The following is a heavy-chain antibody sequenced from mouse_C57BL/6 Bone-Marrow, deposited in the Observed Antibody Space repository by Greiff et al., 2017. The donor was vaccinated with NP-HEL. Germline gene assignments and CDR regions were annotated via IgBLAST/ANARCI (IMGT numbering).Heavy chain of an antibody. CDR1: GYTFTNYW. CDR3: ARSYDGYLFAY. J-gene: IGHJ3*01. CDR2: IYPGGGYT. V-gene: IGHV1-63*01. D-gene: IGHD2-3*01. Sequence: VQLQQSGAELLRPGTSVKMSCKASGYTFTNYWIGWAKQRPGHGLEWIGDIYPGGGYTNYNEKFKGKATLTADKSSSTAYMQFSSLTSEDSAIYYCARSYDGYLFAYWGQGTLVTVSA.